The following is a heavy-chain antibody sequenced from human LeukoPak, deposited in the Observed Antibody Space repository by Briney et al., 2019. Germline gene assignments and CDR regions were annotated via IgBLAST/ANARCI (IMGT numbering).Heavy chain of an antibody. CDR3: ARAPRGAYCGGDCGSQH. Sequence: GASVKVPCKASGYTFTSYGISWVRQAPGQGLEWMGWISAYNGNTNYAQKLQGRVTVTTDTSTSTAYMELRSLRSDDTAVYYCARAPRGAYCGGDCGSQHWGQGALVTVSS. D-gene: IGHD2-21*01. J-gene: IGHJ1*01. CDR1: GYTFTSYG. CDR2: ISAYNGNT. V-gene: IGHV1-18*01.